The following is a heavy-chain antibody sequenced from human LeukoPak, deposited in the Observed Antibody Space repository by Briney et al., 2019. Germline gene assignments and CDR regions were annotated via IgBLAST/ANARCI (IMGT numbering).Heavy chain of an antibody. CDR3: GRRAESGGSYPEGAFDI. CDR1: GGSISSSGFY. J-gene: IGHJ3*02. Sequence: KASETLSLTCTVSGGSISSSGFYWGWIRQPPGKGLEWIGSIYYSGSTYYNPSLKSRVTISVDTSKNQFSLKLSSVTAADTAVYYCGRRAESGGSYPEGAFDIWGQGTMVTVSS. V-gene: IGHV4-39*01. CDR2: IYYSGST. D-gene: IGHD1-26*01.